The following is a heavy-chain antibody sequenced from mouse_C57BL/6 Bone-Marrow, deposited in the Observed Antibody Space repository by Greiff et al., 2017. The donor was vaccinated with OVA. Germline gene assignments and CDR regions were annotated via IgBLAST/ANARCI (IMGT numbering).Heavy chain of an antibody. Sequence: QVQLQQPGAELVKPGALVKLSCKASGYTFTSYWMQWVKQRPGQGLEWIGEIDPSDSYTNYNQKFKGKATLTVDTSSSTAYMQLSSLTSEDSAVYYCALTTVVEGFAYWGQGTLVTVSA. CDR3: ALTTVVEGFAY. CDR1: GYTFTSYW. D-gene: IGHD1-1*01. J-gene: IGHJ3*01. V-gene: IGHV1-50*01. CDR2: IDPSDSYT.